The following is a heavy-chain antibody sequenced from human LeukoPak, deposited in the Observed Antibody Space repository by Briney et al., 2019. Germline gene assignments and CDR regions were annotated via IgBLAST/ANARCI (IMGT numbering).Heavy chain of an antibody. D-gene: IGHD2-15*01. CDR1: GGSISSYY. CDR3: ARDLGYCSGGSCYQYYFDY. V-gene: IGHV4-59*12. J-gene: IGHJ4*02. Sequence: SETLSLTCAVSGGSISSYYWSWIRQPPGKGLEWIGYIYYSGSTNYNPSLKSRVTISVDTSKNQFSLKLSSVTAADTAVYYCARDLGYCSGGSCYQYYFDYWGQGTLVTVSS. CDR2: IYYSGST.